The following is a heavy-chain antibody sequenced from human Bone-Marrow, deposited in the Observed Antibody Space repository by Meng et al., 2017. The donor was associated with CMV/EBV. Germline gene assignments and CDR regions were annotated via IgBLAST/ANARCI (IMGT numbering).Heavy chain of an antibody. CDR1: GFTSSRCV. D-gene: IGHD4-11*01. V-gene: IGHV3-30*03. CDR3: AREVTTETFDY. J-gene: IGHJ4*02. Sequence: AWPAFGFTSSRCVIHWFRQDPVKGLEWVAAISHDGINKYYADSVKGRFTISRDNSKNTLYLKMDSLSAEDTAVDYCAREVTTETFDYWGQGTLVTVSS. CDR2: ISHDGINK.